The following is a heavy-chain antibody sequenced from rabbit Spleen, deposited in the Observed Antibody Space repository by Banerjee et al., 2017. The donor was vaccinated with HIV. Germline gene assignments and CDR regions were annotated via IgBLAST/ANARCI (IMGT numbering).Heavy chain of an antibody. D-gene: IGHD3-1*01. CDR2: IYGGSSGSN. CDR1: GFSFSSSYY. CDR3: ARGDSWGLIWSNL. J-gene: IGHJ5*01. Sequence: EQLVESGGGLVKPGASLTLTCTASGFSFSSSYYMCWVRQAPGKGLEWIACIYGGSSGSNYYASWAKGRFTISKTSSTTVTLQMTSLTAADTATYFCARGDSWGLIWSNLWGQGTLVTVS. V-gene: IGHV1S45*01.